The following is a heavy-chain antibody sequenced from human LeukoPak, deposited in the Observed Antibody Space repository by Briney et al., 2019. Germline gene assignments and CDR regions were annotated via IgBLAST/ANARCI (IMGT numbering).Heavy chain of an antibody. CDR2: IRYDGSNK. CDR3: ARGSVWYYYDSSGLDY. V-gene: IGHV3-30*02. D-gene: IGHD3-22*01. J-gene: IGHJ4*02. CDR1: GFTFSSYG. Sequence: GGSLRLSCAASGFTFSSYGMHWVRQAPGKGLEWVAFIRYDGSNKYYADSVKGRFTISRDNSKNTLYLQMNSLRAEDTAVYYCARGSVWYYYDSSGLDYWGQGTLVTVSS.